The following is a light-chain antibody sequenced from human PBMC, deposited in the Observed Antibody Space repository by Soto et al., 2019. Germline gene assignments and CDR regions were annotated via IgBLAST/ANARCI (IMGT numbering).Light chain of an antibody. CDR1: QSIRSN. CDR3: QQYNDWPPWT. Sequence: EVVMTQSPATLSVSPGERATLSCRASQSIRSNLAWYQQKPGQVPRLLIYDASTRATGVPARFSGSGSGTDFTPTISSLQSEDFAVYYCQQYNDWPPWTFGQGTKV. J-gene: IGKJ1*01. CDR2: DAS. V-gene: IGKV3-15*01.